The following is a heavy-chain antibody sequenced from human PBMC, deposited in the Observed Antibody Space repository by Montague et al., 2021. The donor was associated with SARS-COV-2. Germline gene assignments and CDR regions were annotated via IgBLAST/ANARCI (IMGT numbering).Heavy chain of an antibody. D-gene: IGHD3-10*01. V-gene: IGHV2-70*11. CDR3: ARTYGSGRGFDL. Sequence: ALAKPTQTLTLTCTFSGFSLSTSGLCVSWIRQPPGKALEWLARIDWDDDKYYSTSLKTRLTISKDTSKNQVVLTMTNMDPVDTATYYCARTYGSGRGFDLWGRGTLVTVSS. J-gene: IGHJ2*01. CDR1: GFSLSTSGLC. CDR2: IDWDDDK.